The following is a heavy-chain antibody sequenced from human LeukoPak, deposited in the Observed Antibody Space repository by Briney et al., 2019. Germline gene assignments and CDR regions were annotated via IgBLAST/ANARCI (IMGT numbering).Heavy chain of an antibody. D-gene: IGHD1-1*01. V-gene: IGHV1-2*02. Sequence: ASVSLSCKASGYIFTGYWIHWVRQAPGQGLEGMGFINPNSGNTNYAQKYQGRVTMTRDTSISTAYMELSSLTSDDTAVYYCAREMRPATTTLVAYWGQGTLVTVSS. CDR3: AREMRPATTTLVAY. CDR2: INPNSGNT. J-gene: IGHJ4*02. CDR1: GYIFTGYW.